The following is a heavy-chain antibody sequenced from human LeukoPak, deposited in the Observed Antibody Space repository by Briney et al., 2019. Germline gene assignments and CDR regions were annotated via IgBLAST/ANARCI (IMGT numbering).Heavy chain of an antibody. V-gene: IGHV1-69*04. Sequence: GASVKVSCKASGGTFSSYAISWVRQAPGQGLEWMGRIIPILGIANYAQKFQGRVTITADKSTSTAYMELSSLRSEDTAVYYCARAYDSSGYYSYWGQGTLVTVSS. CDR2: IIPILGIA. CDR3: ARAYDSSGYYSY. J-gene: IGHJ4*02. D-gene: IGHD3-22*01. CDR1: GGTFSSYA.